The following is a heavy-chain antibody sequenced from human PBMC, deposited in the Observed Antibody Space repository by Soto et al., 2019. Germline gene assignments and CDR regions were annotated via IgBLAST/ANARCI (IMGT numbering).Heavy chain of an antibody. Sequence: GGSLRLSCAASGFTFDDYAMHWVRQAPGKGLEWVSGISWNSGSIGYADSVKGRFTISRDNAKNSLYLQMNSLRAEDTALYYCAKDDSPMVRGVILSYWGQGTLVTVSS. V-gene: IGHV3-9*01. CDR1: GFTFDDYA. D-gene: IGHD3-10*01. CDR3: AKDDSPMVRGVILSY. J-gene: IGHJ4*02. CDR2: ISWNSGSI.